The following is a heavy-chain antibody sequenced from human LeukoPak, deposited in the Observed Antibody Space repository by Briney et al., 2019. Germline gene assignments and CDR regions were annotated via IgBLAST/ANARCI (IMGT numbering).Heavy chain of an antibody. CDR3: ARDVRRIVVVNSGFDY. Sequence: GASVKVSCTASGYTFTSYDINWVRQAPGQGLEWMGRINPNSGGTNYAQKFQGRVTMTRDTSISTAYMELSRLRSDDTAVYYCARDVRRIVVVNSGFDYWGQGTLVTVSS. D-gene: IGHD3-22*01. V-gene: IGHV1-2*06. J-gene: IGHJ4*02. CDR1: GYTFTSYD. CDR2: INPNSGGT.